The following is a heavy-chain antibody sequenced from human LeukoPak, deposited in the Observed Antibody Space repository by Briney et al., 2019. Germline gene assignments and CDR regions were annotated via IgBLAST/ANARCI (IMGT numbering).Heavy chain of an antibody. CDR1: GFTFSSYA. CDR3: ARDGYYDFWSGYYNYFDY. V-gene: IGHV3-30*04. Sequence: GRSLRLSCAASGFTFSSYAMHWVRQAPGKGLEWVAVISYDGSNKYYADSVKGRFTISRDNSKNTLYLQMNSLRAEDTAVYYCARDGYYDFWSGYYNYFDYWGQGTLVTVSS. J-gene: IGHJ4*02. CDR2: ISYDGSNK. D-gene: IGHD3-3*01.